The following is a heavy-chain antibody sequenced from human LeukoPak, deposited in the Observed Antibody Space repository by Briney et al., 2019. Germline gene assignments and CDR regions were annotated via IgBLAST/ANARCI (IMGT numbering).Heavy chain of an antibody. CDR1: GXTVSSNY. D-gene: IGHD2-2*01. CDR2: IYSGGST. Sequence: GGSLRLSCAASGXTVSSNYMSWVRQAPGKGLEWVSVIYSGGSTYYADSVKGRFTISRDNSKTTLYLQMNSLRAEDTAVYYCARLFKVVPAAIHTWGQGTLVTVSS. V-gene: IGHV3-53*01. CDR3: ARLFKVVPAAIHT. J-gene: IGHJ5*02.